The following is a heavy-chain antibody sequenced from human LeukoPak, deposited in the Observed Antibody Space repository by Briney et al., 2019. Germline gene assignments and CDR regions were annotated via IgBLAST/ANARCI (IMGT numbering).Heavy chain of an antibody. D-gene: IGHD5-12*01. CDR2: FYSGGGT. CDR1: GGSISSYY. V-gene: IGHV4-4*07. J-gene: IGHJ4*02. CDR3: ARVYSGYDLPGSPANYYFDY. Sequence: SETLSLTCTVSGGSISSYYWSWIRQPAGKGLEWIGRFYSGGGTDYNPSLKSRVTMSVDTSKNQFSLKLSSVTAADTAVYYCARVYSGYDLPGSPANYYFDYWGQGTLVTVSS.